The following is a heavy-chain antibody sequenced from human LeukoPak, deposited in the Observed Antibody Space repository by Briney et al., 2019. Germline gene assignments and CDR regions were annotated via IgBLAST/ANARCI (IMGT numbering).Heavy chain of an antibody. CDR2: IIPIFGTA. J-gene: IGHJ4*02. D-gene: IGHD6-13*01. V-gene: IGHV1-69*13. Sequence: GASVKVSCKASGGTFSSYAVSWVRQAPGQGLEWMGGIIPIFGTANYAQKFQGRVTLTADESTSTAYVELSSLSSEDTAVYYCARAGKVAAAFLDHRYCFDYWGQGTLVTVSS. CDR1: GGTFSSYA. CDR3: ARAGKVAAAFLDHRYCFDY.